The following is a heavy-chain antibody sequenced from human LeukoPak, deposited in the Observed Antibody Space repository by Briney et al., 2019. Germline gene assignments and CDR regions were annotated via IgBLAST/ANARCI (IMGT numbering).Heavy chain of an antibody. CDR1: GFTFSTFW. V-gene: IGHV3-30*02. CDR2: IRYDGSNK. J-gene: IGHJ4*02. CDR3: VPVLLWFGELLGFDY. D-gene: IGHD3-10*01. Sequence: GGSLRLSCAASGFTFSTFWMSWVRQAPGKGLEWVAFIRYDGSNKYYADSVKGRFTISRDNSKNTLYLQMNSLRAEDTAVYYCVPVLLWFGELLGFDYWGQGTLVTVSS.